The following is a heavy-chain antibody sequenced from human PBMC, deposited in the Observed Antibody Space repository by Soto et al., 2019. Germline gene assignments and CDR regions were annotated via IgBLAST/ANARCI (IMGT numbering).Heavy chain of an antibody. V-gene: IGHV4-59*01. CDR3: ARGGWYVDY. J-gene: IGHJ4*02. CDR1: SGYMNSYY. D-gene: IGHD6-19*01. CDR2: IYYSGST. Sequence: LSLTCTVSSGYMNSYYWSWIRQPPGKGLEWIGYIYYSGSTNYNPSLKSRVTISVDTSKNQFSLKLSSVTAADTAVYYCARGGWYVDYWGQGALVTVSS.